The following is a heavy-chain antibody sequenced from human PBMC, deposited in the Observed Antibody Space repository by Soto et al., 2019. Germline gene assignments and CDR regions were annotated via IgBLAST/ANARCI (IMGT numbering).Heavy chain of an antibody. CDR1: GYSFTSYW. D-gene: IGHD3-22*01. CDR3: ARSQYYYDSSGYYGHGGDYYYGMDV. J-gene: IGHJ6*02. Sequence: GESLKISCKGSGYSFTSYWIGWVRQMPGKGLEWMGIIYPGDSDTRYSPSFQGQVTISTDKSISTAYLQWSSLKASDTAMYYCARSQYYYDSSGYYGHGGDYYYGMDVWGQGTRVTVSS. CDR2: IYPGDSDT. V-gene: IGHV5-51*01.